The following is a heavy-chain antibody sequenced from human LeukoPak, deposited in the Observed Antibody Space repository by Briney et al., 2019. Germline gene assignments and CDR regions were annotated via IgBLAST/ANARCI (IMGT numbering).Heavy chain of an antibody. CDR2: ISPYNGNT. CDR3: ARYKYYYGMDV. D-gene: IGHD1-14*01. J-gene: IGHJ6*02. Sequence: HGASVKVSCKASGYNFIGSGVTWVRQAPGQGLEWMGWISPYNGNTNFAQKLQGRVTMTTDTPTSTAYMELRSLTSDDTAVCYCARYKYYYGMDVWGQGTTVAVSS. CDR1: GYNFIGSG. V-gene: IGHV1-18*04.